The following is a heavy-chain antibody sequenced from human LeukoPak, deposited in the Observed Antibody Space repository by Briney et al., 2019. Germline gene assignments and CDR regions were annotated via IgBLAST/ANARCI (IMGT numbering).Heavy chain of an antibody. J-gene: IGHJ5*02. D-gene: IGHD2-2*02. Sequence: SVKVSCKASGGTFSSYAISWVRQAPGQGLEWMGGIIPIFGTANYAQKFQGRVTITADKSTSTAYMELSSLRSEDTAVYYCARDNCRSTSCYTGPWFDPWGQGTLVTVSS. CDR2: IIPIFGTA. V-gene: IGHV1-69*06. CDR1: GGTFSSYA. CDR3: ARDNCRSTSCYTGPWFDP.